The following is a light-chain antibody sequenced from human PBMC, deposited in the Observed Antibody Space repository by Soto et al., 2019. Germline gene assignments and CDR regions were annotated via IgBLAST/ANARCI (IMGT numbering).Light chain of an antibody. V-gene: IGKV3-20*01. CDR3: QQYGSSPPYT. J-gene: IGKJ2*01. CDR1: QTVSGNY. CDR2: GSS. Sequence: EIVLTQSPGTLSFSPGERATLSCRASQTVSGNYLAWYQQKPRQSHRLLIYGSSDRATGIPDRFSGSGSGTAFTLTITILEPEDFAVYYCQQYGSSPPYTFGPGTKLEIK.